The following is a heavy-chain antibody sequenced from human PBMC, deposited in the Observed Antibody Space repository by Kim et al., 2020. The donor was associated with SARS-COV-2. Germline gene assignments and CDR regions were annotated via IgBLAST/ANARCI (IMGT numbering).Heavy chain of an antibody. J-gene: IGHJ6*02. D-gene: IGHD2-15*01. CDR3: AKVDTPYIVVVVAATLDV. Sequence: KGRFTISRDNSKNTLYLQLNSLRAEDTAVYYCAKVDTPYIVVVVAATLDVWGQGTTVTVSS. V-gene: IGHV3-33*06.